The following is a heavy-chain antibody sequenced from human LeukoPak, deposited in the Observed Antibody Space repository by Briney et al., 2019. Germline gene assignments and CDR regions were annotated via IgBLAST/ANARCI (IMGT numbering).Heavy chain of an antibody. Sequence: GGSLRLSCAASGFTFSSYGMHWVRQAPGKGLEWVAFIRYDGSNKYYADSVKGRFTISRDNSKNTLYLQMNSLRAEDTAVYYCAKDQGIRDDLWSGPTTIYYFDYWGQGTLVTVSS. V-gene: IGHV3-30*02. J-gene: IGHJ4*02. CDR2: IRYDGSNK. D-gene: IGHD3-3*01. CDR1: GFTFSSYG. CDR3: AKDQGIRDDLWSGPTTIYYFDY.